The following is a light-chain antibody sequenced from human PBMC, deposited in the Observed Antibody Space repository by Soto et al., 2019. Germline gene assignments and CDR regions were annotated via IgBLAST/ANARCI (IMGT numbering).Light chain of an antibody. Sequence: QSALTQPASVSGSPGQSITISCTGTSTDIGGYDYVSWYQHHPSKAPKLIIFEVSNRPSGVSDRFSGSNSGNTASLTISGLQAEDEADYYCTSYSRYRVLVFGGGTKVTVL. V-gene: IGLV2-14*01. CDR2: EVS. CDR1: STDIGGYDY. J-gene: IGLJ3*02. CDR3: TSYSRYRVLV.